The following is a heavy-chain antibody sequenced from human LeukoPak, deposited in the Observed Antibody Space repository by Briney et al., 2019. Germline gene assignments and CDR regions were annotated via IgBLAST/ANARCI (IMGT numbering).Heavy chain of an antibody. CDR2: IYYSGST. J-gene: IGHJ4*02. Sequence: SGTLSLTCTVSGGSISSSSYYWGWIRQPPGKGLEWIGSIYYSGSTYYNPSLKGRVTISVDTSKNQFSLKLSSVTAADTAVYYCAVGDYYGSGSFDYWGQGTLVTVSS. D-gene: IGHD3-10*01. CDR3: AVGDYYGSGSFDY. V-gene: IGHV4-39*01. CDR1: GGSISSSSYY.